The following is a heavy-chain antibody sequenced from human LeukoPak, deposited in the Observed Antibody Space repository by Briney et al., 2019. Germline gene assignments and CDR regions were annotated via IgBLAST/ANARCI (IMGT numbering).Heavy chain of an antibody. J-gene: IGHJ4*02. D-gene: IGHD3-22*01. Sequence: GGSLRLSCAASGFTFSTYSMNWVRQAPGKGLEWVSSISRSSDYIYYADSVKGRFTISRDNAKNSLYLQMNSLRAEDTAVYYCAKSSSSYYDTSGYLDYWGQGTLVTVSS. CDR2: ISRSSDYI. CDR1: GFTFSTYS. CDR3: AKSSSSYYDTSGYLDY. V-gene: IGHV3-21*01.